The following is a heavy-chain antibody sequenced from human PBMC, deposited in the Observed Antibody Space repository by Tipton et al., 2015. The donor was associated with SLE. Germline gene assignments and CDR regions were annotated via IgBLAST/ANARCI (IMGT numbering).Heavy chain of an antibody. CDR1: GGSISGTSHY. D-gene: IGHD3-16*01. J-gene: IGHJ5*02. V-gene: IGHV4-39*07. CDR3: ARGLRGVMTGDWFDP. CDR2: IYYSGTT. Sequence: TLSLTCSVSGGSISGTSHYWGWIRQSPGKGLEWLGSIYYSGTTYYNPSPKSRVTISVDTSKNQISLKLRSVTAADTAVYYCARGLRGVMTGDWFDPWGQGTLVTVSS.